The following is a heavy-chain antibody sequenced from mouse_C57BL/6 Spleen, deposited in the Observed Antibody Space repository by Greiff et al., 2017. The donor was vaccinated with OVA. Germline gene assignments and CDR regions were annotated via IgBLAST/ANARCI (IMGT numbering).Heavy chain of an antibody. CDR1: GYTFTDYE. V-gene: IGHV1-15*01. CDR3: TKDGYYHWYFDV. J-gene: IGHJ1*03. Sequence: QVQLKESGAELVRPGASVTLSCKASGYTFTDYEMHWVKQTPVHGLEWIGAIDPEPGGTASNQKFTGKAILTADKSSSTAYMELRSLTSEDSAVYYCTKDGYYHWYFDVWGTGTTVTVSS. D-gene: IGHD2-3*01. CDR2: IDPEPGGT.